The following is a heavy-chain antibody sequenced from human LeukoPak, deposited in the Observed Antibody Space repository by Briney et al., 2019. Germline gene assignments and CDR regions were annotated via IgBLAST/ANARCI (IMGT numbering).Heavy chain of an antibody. J-gene: IGHJ4*02. D-gene: IGHD3-3*01. Sequence: PSETLSLTCTVSGGSISSSSYYWGWIRQPPGKGLEWIGSIYYSGSTYYNPSLKSRVTISVDTSKNQFSLKLSSVTAADTAVYYCARQGRFLEWLLYGFDYWGQGTLVTVSS. CDR2: IYYSGST. CDR3: ARQGRFLEWLLYGFDY. V-gene: IGHV4-39*01. CDR1: GGSISSSSYY.